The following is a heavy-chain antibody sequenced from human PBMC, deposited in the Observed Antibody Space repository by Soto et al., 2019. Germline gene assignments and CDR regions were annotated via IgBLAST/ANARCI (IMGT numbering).Heavy chain of an antibody. D-gene: IGHD3-3*01. CDR1: GDSISSSSSYY. CDR3: ARIKIVGILTYYMDV. CDR2: MYYSGSK. V-gene: IGHV4-39*01. Sequence: QLQLQESGPGLVKPSETLSLSCAVSGDSISSSSSYYWGWIRQPPGKGLEWIANMYYSGSKSYNPSLKRRVTISLETSKNQFSLTLSSVTAADTAVYYCARIKIVGILTYYMDVWGKGTPVTVSS. J-gene: IGHJ6*03.